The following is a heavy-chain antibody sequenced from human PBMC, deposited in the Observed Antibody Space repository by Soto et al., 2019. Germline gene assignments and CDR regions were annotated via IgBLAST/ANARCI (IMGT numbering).Heavy chain of an antibody. Sequence: QVQLVESGGGVVQPGRSLRLSCVASGFTFSNYGVHWVRQAPGKGLEWVAVISDDGSNKYYGDSVKGRFTSSRDNSKSTVYLHMDSLRTEDTAVYYCAKEKYGAGLMTPEYWGQGTVVTVSS. V-gene: IGHV3-30*18. J-gene: IGHJ4*02. CDR3: AKEKYGAGLMTPEY. CDR2: ISDDGSNK. CDR1: GFTFSNYG. D-gene: IGHD3-10*01.